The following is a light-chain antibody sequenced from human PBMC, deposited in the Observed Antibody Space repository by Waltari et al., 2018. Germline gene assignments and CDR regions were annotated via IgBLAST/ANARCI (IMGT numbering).Light chain of an antibody. CDR3: SSYAGNNNCV. V-gene: IGLV2-8*01. CDR2: EVT. CDR1: SSDLGAYTY. Sequence: QSALTQPPSASGSPGQSVTISCTGTSSDLGAYTYVSWYQQYPGKAPKLMIYEVTKRPSGVPDRFSASKSGNTASLTVSGLQAEDEADYYCSSYAGNNNCVFGTGTKVTVL. J-gene: IGLJ1*01.